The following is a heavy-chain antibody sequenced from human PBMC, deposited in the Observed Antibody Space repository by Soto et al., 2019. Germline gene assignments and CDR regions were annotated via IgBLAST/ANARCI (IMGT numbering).Heavy chain of an antibody. CDR2: IYPGDSDT. J-gene: IGHJ6*02. V-gene: IGHV5-51*01. CDR3: ARTAAAGKYYYGMDV. CDR1: GYSFTSYW. Sequence: PGESLKISCKGSGYSFTSYWIGWVRQMPGKGLESMGIIYPGDSDTRYSPSFQGQVTISADKFISTAYLQWSSLKASDTAMYYCARTAAAGKYYYGMDVWGQGTTVTVSS. D-gene: IGHD6-13*01.